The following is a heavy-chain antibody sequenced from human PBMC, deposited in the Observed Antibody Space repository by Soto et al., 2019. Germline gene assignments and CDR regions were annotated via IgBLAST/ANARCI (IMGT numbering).Heavy chain of an antibody. J-gene: IGHJ4*02. V-gene: IGHV4-30-2*01. D-gene: IGHD6-13*01. CDR2: IYHSGST. CDR1: GGSISSGGYS. Sequence: QLQLQESGSGLVKPSQTLSLTCAVSGGSISSGGYSWSSIRQPPGKGLEWIGYIYHSGSTYYNPYHKSRVTISVYRSKNQFSLKRSSVTAADTGVYYCASWQQLVRNYGGQGTLVVVAS. CDR3: ASWQQLVRNY.